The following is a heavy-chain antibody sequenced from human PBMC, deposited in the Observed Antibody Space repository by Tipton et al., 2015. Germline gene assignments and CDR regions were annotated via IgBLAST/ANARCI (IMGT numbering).Heavy chain of an antibody. Sequence: TLSLTCTVSGGSISGGDFYWCWIRQLPGKGLEWIGDISYSGSTDYNPSLQSRLTISLDTSKSQFSLKLSSVTAADTAVYYCARHLYYYYYGMDVWGQGTTVTVSS. CDR2: ISYSGST. CDR1: GGSISGGDFY. V-gene: IGHV4-30-4*08. J-gene: IGHJ6*02. CDR3: ARHLYYYYYGMDV.